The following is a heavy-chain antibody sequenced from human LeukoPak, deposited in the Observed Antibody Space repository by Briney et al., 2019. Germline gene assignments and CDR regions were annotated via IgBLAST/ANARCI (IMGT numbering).Heavy chain of an antibody. CDR3: AKERSNWNGDIDY. D-gene: IGHD1-1*01. Sequence: GGSLRLSCAASGFTFSDYYMSWIRQAPGKGLEWVSYISSSGSAIYYADSVKGRFTISRDNAKNSLYLQMGSLRVEDTAVYYCAKERSNWNGDIDYWGQGTLVTVSS. V-gene: IGHV3-11*01. CDR1: GFTFSDYY. CDR2: ISSSGSAI. J-gene: IGHJ4*02.